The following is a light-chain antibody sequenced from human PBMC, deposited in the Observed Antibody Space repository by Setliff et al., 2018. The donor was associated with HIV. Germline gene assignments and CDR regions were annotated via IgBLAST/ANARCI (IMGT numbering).Light chain of an antibody. CDR1: SSDVGGYNY. J-gene: IGLJ1*01. CDR2: DVS. CDR3: SSYTSSSTYV. Sequence: QSVLTQPASVSGSPGQSITISCTGTSSDVGGYNYVSWYQQHPGKAPKFMIYDVSKRPSGVSNRFSGSKSGNTASLTISGLQAEDEADYYCSSYTSSSTYVFGTGTKATVL. V-gene: IGLV2-14*01.